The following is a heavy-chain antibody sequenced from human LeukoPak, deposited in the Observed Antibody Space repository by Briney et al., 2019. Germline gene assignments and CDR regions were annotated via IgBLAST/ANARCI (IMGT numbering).Heavy chain of an antibody. V-gene: IGHV4-61*02. J-gene: IGHJ4*02. CDR1: GGSVNSDSYY. D-gene: IGHD3-10*01. CDR3: ARVDGELNPTQYYFDY. Sequence: SETLSLTCTVSGGSVNSDSYYWSWIRQPAGKGLEWIGRIYTSGSTNYNPSLKSRVIISVDTSKNQFSLKLSSVTAADTAVYYCARVDGELNPTQYYFDYWGQGTLVTVSS. CDR2: IYTSGST.